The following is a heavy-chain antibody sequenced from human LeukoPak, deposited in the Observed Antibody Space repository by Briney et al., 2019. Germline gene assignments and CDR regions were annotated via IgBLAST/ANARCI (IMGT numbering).Heavy chain of an antibody. D-gene: IGHD1-26*01. J-gene: IGHJ4*02. V-gene: IGHV1-2*02. CDR3: ASRELGY. CDR2: INPDSGVT. CDR1: GYTFTAYY. Sequence: ASVKVSCKASGYTFTAYYVHWVRQAPGQGLEWLGWINPDSGVTKYAQKFQGRVTMTRDTSISTAYMELSRLRSDDTAVYYCASRELGYWGQGTLVTVSS.